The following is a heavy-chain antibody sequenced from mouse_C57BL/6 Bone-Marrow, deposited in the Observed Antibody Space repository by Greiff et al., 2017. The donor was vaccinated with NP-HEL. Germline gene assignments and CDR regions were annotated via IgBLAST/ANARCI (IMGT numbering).Heavy chain of an antibody. D-gene: IGHD1-1*01. CDR3: EGWEVVRFAY. CDR1: GYTFTDYY. CDR2: IYPNTGGS. J-gene: IGHJ3*01. Sequence: EVQLQESGPELVKPGASVKMSCKASGYTFTDYYMPWVQQSHGKSLEWIGYIYPNTGGSGYNQKLKGKATLTVDKSSSTAYMELRSLTSEDSAVYYCEGWEVVRFAYWGQGTLVTVSA. V-gene: IGHV1-34*01.